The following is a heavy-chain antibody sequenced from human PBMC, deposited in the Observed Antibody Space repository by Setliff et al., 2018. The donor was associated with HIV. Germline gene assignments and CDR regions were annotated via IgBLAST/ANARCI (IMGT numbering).Heavy chain of an antibody. Sequence: GASVKVSCKASASRYSFTAYNMHWVRQAPGQGLGWMGIINPFGGTTTYAQKFQGRVTMTRDTSTSTVYMELTNLRSEDTAVYYCARERTTLTPHGLGYMDVWGQGTMVTVSS. CDR1: ASRYSFTAYN. V-gene: IGHV1-46*01. CDR3: ARERTTLTPHGLGYMDV. D-gene: IGHD4-4*01. CDR2: INPFGGTT. J-gene: IGHJ6*03.